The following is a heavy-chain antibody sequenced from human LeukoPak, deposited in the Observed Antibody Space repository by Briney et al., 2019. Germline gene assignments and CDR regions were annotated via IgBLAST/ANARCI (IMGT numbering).Heavy chain of an antibody. CDR2: IGYDDTDT. CDR3: AREGTGPTDY. J-gene: IGHJ4*02. CDR1: GFTFSSYW. Sequence: QAGGSLRLSCGASGFTFSSYWMHWVRQAPGKGLVWVSRIGYDDTDTKYADSVKGRFTISRDNTKHTLYLQMNSVRAEDTAVYYCAREGTGPTDYWGQGTLVTVSS. D-gene: IGHD1-14*01. V-gene: IGHV3-74*03.